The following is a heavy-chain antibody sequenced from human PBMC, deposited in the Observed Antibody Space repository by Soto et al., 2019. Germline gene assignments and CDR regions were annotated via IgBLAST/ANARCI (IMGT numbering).Heavy chain of an antibody. Sequence: GGSLRLSCAASGFTFSSYGMHWVRQAPGKGLEWVAVISYDGSNKYYADSVKGRFTISRDNSKNTLYLQMNSLRAEDTAVYYCAKDSPKYYYDISGPLWGQGXLVTVYS. V-gene: IGHV3-30*18. CDR2: ISYDGSNK. D-gene: IGHD3-22*01. J-gene: IGHJ4*02. CDR3: AKDSPKYYYDISGPL. CDR1: GFTFSSYG.